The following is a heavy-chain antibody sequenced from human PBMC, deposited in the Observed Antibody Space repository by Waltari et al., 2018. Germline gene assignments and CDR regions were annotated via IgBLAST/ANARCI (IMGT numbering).Heavy chain of an antibody. D-gene: IGHD2-2*01. CDR3: ARVHLVVVPPADYGMDV. Sequence: EVQLVQSGAEVKKPGESLKISCKGFGYSFTSYWIGWVRQMPGKGLEWMGIIYPGDADTRYSPSFQGQVSIAADKSISTAYLQWSSLKASDTAMYYCARVHLVVVPPADYGMDVWGQGTTVTVSS. J-gene: IGHJ6*02. V-gene: IGHV5-51*01. CDR2: IYPGDADT. CDR1: GYSFTSYW.